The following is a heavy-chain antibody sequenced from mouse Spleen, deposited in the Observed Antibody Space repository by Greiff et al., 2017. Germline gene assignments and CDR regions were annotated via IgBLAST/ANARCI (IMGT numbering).Heavy chain of an antibody. V-gene: IGHV5-4*02. CDR1: GFTFSDYY. CDR2: ISDGGSYT. D-gene: IGHD1-2*01. Sequence: EVKLVESGGGLVKPGGSLKLSCAASGFTFSDYYMYWVRQTPEKRLEWVATISDGGSYTYYPDSVKGRFTISRDNAKNNLYLQMSSLKSEDTAMYYCARASLLRGAWFAYWGQGTLVTVSA. CDR3: ARASLLRGAWFAY. J-gene: IGHJ3*01.